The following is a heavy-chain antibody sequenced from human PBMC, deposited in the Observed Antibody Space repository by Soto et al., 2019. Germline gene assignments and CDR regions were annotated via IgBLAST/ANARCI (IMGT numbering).Heavy chain of an antibody. CDR1: GFTFSSSG. CDR2: IWYDGSNK. CDR3: ARDVGPTVFSYYGMDV. Sequence: PGGSLRLSCAASGFTFSSSGMHWVRQAPGKGLEWVAVIWYDGSNKYYADSVKGRFTISRDNSKNTLYLQMNSLRAEDTAIYYCARDVGPTVFSYYGMDVWGQGTTVTVSS. D-gene: IGHD1-26*01. J-gene: IGHJ6*02. V-gene: IGHV3-33*01.